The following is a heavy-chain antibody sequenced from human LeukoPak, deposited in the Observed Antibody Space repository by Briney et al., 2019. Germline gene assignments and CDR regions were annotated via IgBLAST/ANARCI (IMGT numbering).Heavy chain of an antibody. V-gene: IGHV4-38-2*02. CDR1: GYSISSGYY. CDR2: IYHSGST. Sequence: SETLSLTCTVSGYSISSGYYWGWIRQPPGKGLEWIGNIYHSGSTYYNPSLKSRVTISVDTSKNQFSLKLSSVTAADTAVYYCARTPIYYYDSSGYYNWGQGTLVTVSS. CDR3: ARTPIYYYDSSGYYN. D-gene: IGHD3-22*01. J-gene: IGHJ4*02.